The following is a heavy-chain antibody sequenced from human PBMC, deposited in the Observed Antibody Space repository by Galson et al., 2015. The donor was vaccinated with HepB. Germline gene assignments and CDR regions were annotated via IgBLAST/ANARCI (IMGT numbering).Heavy chain of an antibody. CDR1: GFTFSNAW. CDR3: TTDGIVYQLLYRRMGCFDY. Sequence: SLRLSCAASGFTFSNAWMSWVRQAPGKGLEWVGRIKSKTDGGTTDYAAPVKGRFTISRDDSKNTLYLQMNSLKTEDTAVYYCTTDGIVYQLLYRRMGCFDYWGQGTLVTVSS. V-gene: IGHV3-15*01. CDR2: IKSKTDGGTT. D-gene: IGHD2-2*02. J-gene: IGHJ4*02.